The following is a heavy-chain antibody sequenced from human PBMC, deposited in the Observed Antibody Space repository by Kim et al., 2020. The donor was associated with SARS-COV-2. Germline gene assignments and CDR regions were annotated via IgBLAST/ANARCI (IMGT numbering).Heavy chain of an antibody. J-gene: IGHJ4*02. V-gene: IGHV3-23*01. CDR1: GFTFSSYA. CDR2: ISGSGGGT. CDR3: AKRSSGSHAAPFDY. Sequence: GGSLRLSCAASGFTFSSYAMSWVRQAPGKGLEWVSAISGSGGGTYYADSVKGRFTISRDNSKNTLYLQMNSLRAEDTAVYYCAKRSSGSHAAPFDYWGQGTLVTVSS. D-gene: IGHD1-26*01.